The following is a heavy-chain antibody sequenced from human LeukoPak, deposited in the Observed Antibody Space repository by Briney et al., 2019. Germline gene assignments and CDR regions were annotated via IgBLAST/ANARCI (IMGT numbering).Heavy chain of an antibody. V-gene: IGHV4-4*02. J-gene: IGHJ4*02. D-gene: IGHD4-11*01. Sequence: PSETLSLTCAVSGGSISRSNWWSWVRQSPGKGLEWIGEIYHSGSTNYNPSLKSRVTISVDKSKNQFSLKLSSVTAADTAVYYCARSKGDYSNYLPPRNFDYWGQGTLVTVSS. CDR3: ARSKGDYSNYLPPRNFDY. CDR2: IYHSGST. CDR1: GGSISRSNW.